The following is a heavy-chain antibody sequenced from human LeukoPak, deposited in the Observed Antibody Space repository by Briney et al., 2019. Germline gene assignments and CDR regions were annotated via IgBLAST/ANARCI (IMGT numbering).Heavy chain of an antibody. D-gene: IGHD5-12*01. Sequence: GGSLRLSCVASGFTFSTFAMIWVRQPPGKGLEWVSSIFPSSDEIHYADSVRGRFTISRDNSRNTLSLQMNSLRTEDTAIYYCATYRQVLLPFEAWGQGTLVTVSA. CDR3: ATYRQVLLPFEA. CDR2: IFPSSDEI. CDR1: GFTFSTFA. V-gene: IGHV3-23*01. J-gene: IGHJ5*02.